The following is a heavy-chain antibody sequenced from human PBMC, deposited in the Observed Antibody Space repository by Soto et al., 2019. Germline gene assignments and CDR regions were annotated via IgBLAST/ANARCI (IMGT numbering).Heavy chain of an antibody. V-gene: IGHV3-23*01. CDR2: ITGSSGRT. CDR1: GFTFSNYA. Sequence: GGSLRLSCAASGFTFSNYAMNWVRQAPGKGLEWVSGITGSSGRTFYADSVKGRFTISRDNSKNTVYLQMNSVRADDTAVYYCAKEYTSTSRGSYDYWGQGALVTVSS. D-gene: IGHD1-26*01. J-gene: IGHJ4*02. CDR3: AKEYTSTSRGSYDY.